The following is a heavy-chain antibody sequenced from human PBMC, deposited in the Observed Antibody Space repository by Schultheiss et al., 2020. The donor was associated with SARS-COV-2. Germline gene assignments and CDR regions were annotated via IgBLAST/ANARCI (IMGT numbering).Heavy chain of an antibody. CDR1: GGSFSGYY. J-gene: IGHJ4*02. D-gene: IGHD1-26*01. Sequence: SQTLSLTCAVYGGSFSGYYWSWIRQPPGKGLEWIGEINHSGSTNYNPSLKSRVTISVDTSKNQFSLKLSSVTAADTAVYYCARYRVGATGAFDYWGQGTLVTVSS. CDR3: ARYRVGATGAFDY. CDR2: INHSGST. V-gene: IGHV4-34*01.